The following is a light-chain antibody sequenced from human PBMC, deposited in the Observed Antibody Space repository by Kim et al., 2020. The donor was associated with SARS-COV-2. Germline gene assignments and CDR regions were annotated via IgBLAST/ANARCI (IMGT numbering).Light chain of an antibody. CDR1: QSVSSSY. Sequence: EIVLTQSPGTLSLSPGERATLSCRASQSVSSSYLAWYQQKPGQAPRLLIYGASSRATGIPDRFSGSGSGTDFTLTISRVEPEDFAVYYCQQYGNSFTFGGGTKVDIK. J-gene: IGKJ4*01. V-gene: IGKV3-20*01. CDR3: QQYGNSFT. CDR2: GAS.